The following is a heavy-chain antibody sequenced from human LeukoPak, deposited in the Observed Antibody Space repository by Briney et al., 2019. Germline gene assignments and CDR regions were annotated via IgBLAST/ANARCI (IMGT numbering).Heavy chain of an antibody. V-gene: IGHV3-7*03. J-gene: IGHJ3*02. CDR2: IKQDGSEK. CDR3: AKAEQWLVRSAFDI. Sequence: GGSLRLSCAASGFTFSSYWMSWVRQAPGKGLEWVANIKQDGSEKYYVDSVEGRFTISRDNAKNSLYLQMNSLRAEDTAVYYCAKAEQWLVRSAFDIWGQGTMVTVSS. D-gene: IGHD6-19*01. CDR1: GFTFSSYW.